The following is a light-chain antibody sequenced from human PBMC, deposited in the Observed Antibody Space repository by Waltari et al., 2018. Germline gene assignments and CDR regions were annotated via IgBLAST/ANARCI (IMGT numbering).Light chain of an antibody. CDR3: QQYYSTPYT. Sequence: DIVMTQSPDSLAVSLGEKSTINCKSSQSVLYSSNNKNYLAWDQQKQGQPPKLLIYWASTRASGITDRLIADESGTDFTLTNSSLQAEDVAGYYCQQYYSTPYTFGQGTKLEIK. CDR1: QSVLYSSNNKNY. J-gene: IGKJ2*01. CDR2: WAS. V-gene: IGKV4-1*01.